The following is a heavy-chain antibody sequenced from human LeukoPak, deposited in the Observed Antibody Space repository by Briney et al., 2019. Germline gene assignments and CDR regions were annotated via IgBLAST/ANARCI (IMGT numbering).Heavy chain of an antibody. D-gene: IGHD1-1*01. CDR3: ARGREQLESGEGILDY. J-gene: IGHJ4*02. CDR1: GFPLSRYS. V-gene: IGHV3-21*01. Sequence: GGSLRLLCAASGFPLSRYSMNWVRQAPGKGLEWVSSISSSSSYMYYADSVKGRFTISRDNAKNSLYLQMKSLRADDTAVYYCARGREQLESGEGILDYWGQGTLVTVSS. CDR2: ISSSSSYM.